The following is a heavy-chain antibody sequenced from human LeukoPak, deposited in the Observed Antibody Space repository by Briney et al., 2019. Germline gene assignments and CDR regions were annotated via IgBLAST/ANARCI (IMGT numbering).Heavy chain of an antibody. V-gene: IGHV1-2*02. CDR1: GYTFTGYY. D-gene: IGHD6-13*01. J-gene: IGHJ6*02. CDR3: AGGYENYYYGMDV. CDR2: INPNSGGT. Sequence: ASVKVSCKASGYTFTGYYMHRVRQAPGQGLEWMGWINPNSGGTNYAQKVQGRVTMTRDPSISTAYMELSRLRSADTAVYYCAGGYENYYYGMDVWGQGTTVTVSS.